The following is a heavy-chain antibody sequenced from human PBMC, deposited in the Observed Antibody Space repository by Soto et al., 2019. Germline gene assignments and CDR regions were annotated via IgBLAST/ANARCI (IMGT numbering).Heavy chain of an antibody. CDR1: GYSISSGCF. D-gene: IGHD5-12*01. V-gene: IGHV4-38-2*02. CDR3: ARESYSGYHSYDY. CDR2: MYHDGNT. Sequence: SETLSLTCAGSGYSISSGCFWGWIRQPPGKGLEWIANMYHDGNTHYNPSLKSRVTMSVDTSKNQFSLKLNSVTAADTAVYYCARESYSGYHSYDYRGKGILVTVSS. J-gene: IGHJ4*02.